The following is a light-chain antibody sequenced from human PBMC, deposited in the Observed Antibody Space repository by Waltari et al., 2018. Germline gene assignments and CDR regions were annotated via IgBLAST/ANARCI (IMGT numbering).Light chain of an antibody. CDR2: AAS. CDR1: QSISSN. CDR3: QQSYSTPPFT. Sequence: IQMTQSPSSLSASVGDRVTITCRASQSISSNLNWYQQKPGKAPKLLIYAASSLQSGVPSRFSGSGSGTDFTLTISSLQPEDFATYYCQQSYSTPPFTFGPGTKVDIK. V-gene: IGKV1-39*01. J-gene: IGKJ3*01.